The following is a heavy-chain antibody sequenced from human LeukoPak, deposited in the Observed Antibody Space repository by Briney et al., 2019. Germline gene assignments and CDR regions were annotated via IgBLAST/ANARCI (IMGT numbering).Heavy chain of an antibody. CDR2: INPNSGGT. CDR3: AAYSSGWQGDAFDI. CDR1: GYTFTSYD. J-gene: IGHJ3*02. V-gene: IGHV1-2*02. Sequence: GASVKVSCKASGYTFTSYDINWVRQATGQGLEWMGWINPNSGGTNYAQKFQGRVTMTRDTSISTAYMELSRLRSDDTAVYYCAAYSSGWQGDAFDIWGQGTMVTVSS. D-gene: IGHD6-19*01.